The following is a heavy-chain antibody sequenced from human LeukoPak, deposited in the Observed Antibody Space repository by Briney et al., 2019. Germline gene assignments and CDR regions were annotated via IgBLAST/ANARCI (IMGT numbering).Heavy chain of an antibody. CDR3: TSALNLVLGELLGY. J-gene: IGHJ4*02. Sequence: PGGSLRLSCAASGFIFSKAWMAWVRQAPGKGLEWVGHIKTKTDDGTTDYAAPVKGRFTISRDDSRSTLYLQMNSLNTEDTAVYFCTSALNLVLGELLGYWGQGTLVTVSS. CDR1: GFIFSKAW. V-gene: IGHV3-15*01. CDR2: IKTKTDDGTT. D-gene: IGHD3-16*01.